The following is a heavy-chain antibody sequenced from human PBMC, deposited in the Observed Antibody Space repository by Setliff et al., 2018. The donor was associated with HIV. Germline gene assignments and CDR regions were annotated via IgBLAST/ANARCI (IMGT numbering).Heavy chain of an antibody. CDR1: GYTFVSYD. CDR3: ARFQDHDYGDYRTYYFDF. CDR2: MNPNNGNT. V-gene: IGHV1-8*02. Sequence: ASVKVSCKASGYTFVSYDINWVRQATGQGLEWMGWMNPNNGNTGYSQKFQGRVTMTRNTSISTAYMELSSLRSEDTAVYYCARFQDHDYGDYRTYYFDFWGQGTLVTVSS. D-gene: IGHD4-17*01. J-gene: IGHJ4*02.